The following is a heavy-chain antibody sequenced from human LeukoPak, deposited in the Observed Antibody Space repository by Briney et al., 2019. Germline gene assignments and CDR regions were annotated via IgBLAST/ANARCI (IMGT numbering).Heavy chain of an antibody. J-gene: IGHJ6*03. V-gene: IGHV3-43D*03. CDR1: GFTLDDYA. CDR2: IGWDGGST. Sequence: GGSLRLSCAASGFTLDDYAMHWVRHAPGGGLEWVSLIGWDGGSTYYADSVKGRFTISRENSKNSLYLQMNSLRAEDTALYYCAKGQYYYYYYMDVWGKGTTVTVSS. CDR3: AKGQYYYYYYMDV.